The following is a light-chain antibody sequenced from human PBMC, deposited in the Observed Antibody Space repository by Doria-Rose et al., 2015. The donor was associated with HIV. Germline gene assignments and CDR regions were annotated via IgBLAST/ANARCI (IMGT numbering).Light chain of an antibody. CDR2: DGS. J-gene: IGKJ1*01. CDR3: HQYGTSWT. CDR1: QSFSSTY. Sequence: TQSPGTLSLSPGERATLSCRASQSFSSTYLAWYQQMPGQAPSLLIYDGSTRATGIPGRFSASGSGTDFTLTINRLEPEDFALYYCHQYGTSWTFGQGTKVEI. V-gene: IGKV3-20*01.